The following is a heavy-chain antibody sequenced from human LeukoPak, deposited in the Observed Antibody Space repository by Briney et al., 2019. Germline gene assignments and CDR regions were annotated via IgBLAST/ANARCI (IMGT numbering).Heavy chain of an antibody. CDR1: GFTVSSNY. Sequence: TGGSLRLSCAASGFTVSSNYMSWVRQAPGKGLEWVSVIYSGGSTYYADSVKGRFTISRDNAKNSLYLQMNSLRDEDTAVYYCARDNYYDSSRSLDYWGQGTLVTVSS. J-gene: IGHJ4*02. CDR2: IYSGGST. CDR3: ARDNYYDSSRSLDY. V-gene: IGHV3-53*01. D-gene: IGHD3-22*01.